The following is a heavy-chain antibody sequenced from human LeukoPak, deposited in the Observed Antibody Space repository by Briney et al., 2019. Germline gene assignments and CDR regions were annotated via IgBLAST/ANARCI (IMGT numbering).Heavy chain of an antibody. J-gene: IGHJ5*02. D-gene: IGHD1-26*01. V-gene: IGHV1-2*02. Sequence: ASVKVSCKASGYTFTGYYIHWVRQAPGQGLEWMGWINPNSGGTNYAQKFQGRVTMTRDTSISTAYMELSRLRSDDTAVYYCARAPTGLLSEFDPWGQGTLVTVSS. CDR3: ARAPTGLLSEFDP. CDR2: INPNSGGT. CDR1: GYTFTGYY.